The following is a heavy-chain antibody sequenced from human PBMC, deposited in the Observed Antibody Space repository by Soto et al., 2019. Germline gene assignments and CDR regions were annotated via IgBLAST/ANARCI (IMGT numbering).Heavy chain of an antibody. CDR3: ARDMAVVTFLFDY. V-gene: IGHV3-23*01. D-gene: IGHD2-21*02. CDR2: VTDTGGST. CDR1: GFNLYAYA. Sequence: GGSLRLSCAASGFNLYAYAMTWVRQAPGKGLEWVSAVTDTGGSTYYADSVKGRFTISRDNSKNTLYLQINSLRAEDTAVYYCARDMAVVTFLFDYWGQGTLVTVSS. J-gene: IGHJ4*02.